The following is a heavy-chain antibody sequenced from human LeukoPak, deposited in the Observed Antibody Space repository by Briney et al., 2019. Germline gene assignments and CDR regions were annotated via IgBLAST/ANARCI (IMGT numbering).Heavy chain of an antibody. CDR2: IKPDGIET. Sequence: GGSLRLSCAASGFTFSLYWMSWVRQVPGKGLEWLANIKPDGIETYHVDSVRGRFTISRDNARNSLYLQMDSVRAEDTGVYYCARDMDNYYVSIDYWGQGTLVTVSS. J-gene: IGHJ4*02. CDR3: ARDMDNYYVSIDY. V-gene: IGHV3-7*01. D-gene: IGHD1-26*01. CDR1: GFTFSLYW.